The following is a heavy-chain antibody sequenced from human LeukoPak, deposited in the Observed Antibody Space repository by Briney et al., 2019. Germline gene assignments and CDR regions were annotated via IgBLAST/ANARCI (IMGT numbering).Heavy chain of an antibody. Sequence: KPSQTLSLTCTVSGGSIGSGDYYWNWIRQPPGKGLEWIGYIYDSGETYYNPSLKSRVIISLDTSKNQFYLRLSSVTASDTAVYDCARDRGVVIPFDYWGQGTLVTVSS. V-gene: IGHV4-30-4*08. D-gene: IGHD2-2*01. CDR2: IYDSGET. CDR1: GGSIGSGDYY. J-gene: IGHJ4*02. CDR3: ARDRGVVIPFDY.